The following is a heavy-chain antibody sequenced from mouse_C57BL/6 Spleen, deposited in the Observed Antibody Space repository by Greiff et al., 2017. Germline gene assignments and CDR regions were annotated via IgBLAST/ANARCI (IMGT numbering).Heavy chain of an antibody. Sequence: VQLKQSGPELVKPGASVKISCKASGYSFTGYYMNWVKQSPEKSLEWIGEINPSTGGTTYNQKFKAKATLTVDKSSSTAYMQLKSLTSEDSAVYYCARDPFYDGYAMDYWGQGTSVTVSS. CDR3: ARDPFYDGYAMDY. V-gene: IGHV1-42*01. CDR2: INPSTGGT. CDR1: GYSFTGYY. J-gene: IGHJ4*01. D-gene: IGHD2-3*01.